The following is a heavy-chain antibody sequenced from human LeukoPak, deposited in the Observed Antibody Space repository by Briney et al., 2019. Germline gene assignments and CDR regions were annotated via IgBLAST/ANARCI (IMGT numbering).Heavy chain of an antibody. CDR2: TYYRSKWRN. CDR3: ARGGDTGSMDV. J-gene: IGHJ6*04. Sequence: SQTLSLTCAISGDSVSSNSATWNWIRQSPSSGLEWLGRTYYRSKWRNDYAVSVKSRITINPDTSKNHFSLQLNSVTPEDTAVYYCARGGDTGSMDVWGKGTTVTVSS. CDR1: GDSVSSNSAT. V-gene: IGHV6-1*01. D-gene: IGHD1-26*01.